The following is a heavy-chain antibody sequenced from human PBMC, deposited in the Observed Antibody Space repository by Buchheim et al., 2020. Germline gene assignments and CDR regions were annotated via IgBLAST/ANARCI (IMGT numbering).Heavy chain of an antibody. V-gene: IGHV3-23*01. CDR2: LSGTGGST. CDR3: AKMEGGLTVTMCPDY. D-gene: IGHD4-17*01. Sequence: EVQLLESGGGLVQPGGSLRLSCAASGFTFSSYAMSWVRQAPGKGLGWVSTLSGTGGSTYYADSVKGRFTISRDNSKNTLYLHMNSLRAEDTAVYYCAKMEGGLTVTMCPDYWGQGTL. CDR1: GFTFSSYA. J-gene: IGHJ4*02.